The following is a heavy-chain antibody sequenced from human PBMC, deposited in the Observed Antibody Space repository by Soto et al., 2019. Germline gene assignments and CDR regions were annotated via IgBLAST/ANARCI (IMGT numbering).Heavy chain of an antibody. CDR1: GFTFSHYA. D-gene: IGHD2-21*01. CDR2: FGSSAGSP. Sequence: EVQLLESGGDLVQPGGSLRLSCVASGFTFSHYALSWVRQAPGKGLEWISGFGSSAGSPFYADSVKGRFTISRDNSKNTLYLQMDSLRAEDTAKYYCAKDGEASDIDAFDAWGQGTLVTVSS. CDR3: AKDGEASDIDAFDA. V-gene: IGHV3-23*01. J-gene: IGHJ3*01.